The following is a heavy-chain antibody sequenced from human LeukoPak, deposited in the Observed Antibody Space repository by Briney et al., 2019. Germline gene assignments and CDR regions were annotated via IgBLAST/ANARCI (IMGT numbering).Heavy chain of an antibody. CDR2: IRYDGSNK. V-gene: IGHV3-30*02. CDR1: GFTFSSYG. J-gene: IGHJ6*03. CDR3: AKVADCSSTSCYWVDYYYYMDV. D-gene: IGHD2-2*01. Sequence: GGSLRLSCAASGFTFSSYGMHWVRQAPGKGLEWVAFIRYDGSNKYYADSVKGRFTISRDNSKNTLHLQMNSLRAEDTAVYYCAKVADCSSTSCYWVDYYYYMDVWGKGTTVTVSS.